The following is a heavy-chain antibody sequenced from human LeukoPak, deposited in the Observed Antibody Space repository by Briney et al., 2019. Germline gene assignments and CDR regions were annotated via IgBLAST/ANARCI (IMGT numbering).Heavy chain of an antibody. V-gene: IGHV1-18*01. J-gene: IGHJ5*02. CDR3: ARDASIGIAVAGSTNWFDP. Sequence: EASVKVSCKASGYTFTSYGISWVRQAPGQGLEWMRWISAYNGNTNYAQKLQGRVTMATDTSTSTAYMELRSLRSDDTAVYYCARDASIGIAVAGSTNWFDPWGQGTLVTVSS. CDR1: GYTFTSYG. CDR2: ISAYNGNT. D-gene: IGHD6-19*01.